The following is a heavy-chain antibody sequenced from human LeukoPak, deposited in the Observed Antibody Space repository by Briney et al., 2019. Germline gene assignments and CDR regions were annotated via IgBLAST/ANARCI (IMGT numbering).Heavy chain of an antibody. D-gene: IGHD4-23*01. CDR2: INHSGST. CDR1: GGSFSGYY. Sequence: SETLSLTCAVYGGSFSGYYWSWIRQPPGKGLEWIGEINHSGSTNYNPSLKSRVTISVDTSKNQFSLKLSSVTAADTAVYYCARGTPFGLRWSYWGQGTLVTVSS. CDR3: ARGTPFGLRWSY. J-gene: IGHJ4*02. V-gene: IGHV4-34*01.